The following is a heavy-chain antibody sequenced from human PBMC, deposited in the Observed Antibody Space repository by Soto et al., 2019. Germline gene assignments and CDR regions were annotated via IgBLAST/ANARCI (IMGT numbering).Heavy chain of an antibody. CDR1: GYTFTSYD. Sequence: ASVKVSCKASGYTFTSYDINWVRQATGQGLEWMGWMNPNSGNTGYAQKFQGRVTMTRNTSISTAYMELSSLRSEDTAVYYCARGSRITIFVVVINAHYYYYMDVWGKGTTVTGSS. CDR3: ARGSRITIFVVVINAHYYYYMDV. V-gene: IGHV1-8*01. D-gene: IGHD3-3*01. CDR2: MNPNSGNT. J-gene: IGHJ6*03.